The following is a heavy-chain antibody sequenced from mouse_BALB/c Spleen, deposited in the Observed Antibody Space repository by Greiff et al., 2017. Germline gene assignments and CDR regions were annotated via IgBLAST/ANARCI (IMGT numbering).Heavy chain of an antibody. CDR2: INPSTGYT. CDR3: ARGGIMMTAWFAY. D-gene: IGHD2-4*01. V-gene: IGHV1-7*01. Sequence: QVQLKESGAELAKPGASVKMSCKASGYTFTSYWMHWVKQRPGQGLEWIGYINPSTGYTESNQKFKDKATLTADKSSSTAYMQLSSLTSEDSAVYYCARGGIMMTAWFAYWGQGTLVTVSA. J-gene: IGHJ3*01. CDR1: GYTFTSYW.